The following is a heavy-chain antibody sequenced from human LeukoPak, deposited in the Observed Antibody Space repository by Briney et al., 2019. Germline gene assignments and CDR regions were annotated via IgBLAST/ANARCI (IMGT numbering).Heavy chain of an antibody. Sequence: ASVTVSCKASGYTFTGYYMHWVRQAPGQGLEWMGWINPNSGGTNYAQKSQGRVTMTRDTSISTAYMELSRLRSDDTAVYYCARIVAKGRAYWGQGTLVTVSS. CDR3: ARIVAKGRAY. J-gene: IGHJ4*02. V-gene: IGHV1-2*02. CDR2: INPNSGGT. CDR1: GYTFTGYY. D-gene: IGHD5-12*01.